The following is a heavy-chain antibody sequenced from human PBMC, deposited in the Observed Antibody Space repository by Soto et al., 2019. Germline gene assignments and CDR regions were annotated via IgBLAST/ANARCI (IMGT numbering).Heavy chain of an antibody. CDR1: GFTFSSYT. D-gene: IGHD1-1*01. CDR3: ARDPNTGTYHFNY. J-gene: IGHJ4*02. Sequence: VQLLESGGGLVKPGGSLRLSCAASGFTFSSYTMNWVRQAPGKGLEWVSSITSSSSAIYYADSVRGRFTISRDNAKNSLYLQMNSLRAEDAAVYYCARDPNTGTYHFNYWGQGTRVTVSS. V-gene: IGHV3-21*01. CDR2: ITSSSSAI.